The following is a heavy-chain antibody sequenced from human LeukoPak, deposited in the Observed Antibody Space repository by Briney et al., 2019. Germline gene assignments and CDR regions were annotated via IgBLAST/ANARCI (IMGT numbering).Heavy chain of an antibody. V-gene: IGHV1-8*03. CDR3: ARERKDDYVWGSYRSFIDY. Sequence: ASVKVSCKASGYTFTSYDINWVRQATGQGLEWMGWMNPNCGNTGYAQKFQGRVTITRNASISTAYMELSSLRSDDTAVYYCARERKDDYVWGSYRSFIDYWGQGTLVSVSS. CDR2: MNPNCGNT. J-gene: IGHJ4*02. CDR1: GYTFTSYD. D-gene: IGHD3-16*02.